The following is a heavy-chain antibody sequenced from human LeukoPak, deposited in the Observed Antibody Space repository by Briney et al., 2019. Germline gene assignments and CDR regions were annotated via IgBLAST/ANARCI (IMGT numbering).Heavy chain of an antibody. V-gene: IGHV4-39*07. CDR1: GGSMRSSNFY. CDR3: ARTHFDSLGWFDP. Sequence: SETLSLTYTVSGGSMRSSNFYWGWIRQPPGKGLEWMGNIYHSGSTYYNPSVKSRVTVSVDVSSNRFSLHLTSVTAADTALYFCARTHFDSLGWFDPWGQGIQVIVSS. CDR2: IYHSGST. J-gene: IGHJ5*02. D-gene: IGHD3-9*01.